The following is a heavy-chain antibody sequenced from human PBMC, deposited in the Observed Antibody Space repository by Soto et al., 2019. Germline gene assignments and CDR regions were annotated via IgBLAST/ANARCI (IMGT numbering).Heavy chain of an antibody. CDR1: GGTFSSFA. Sequence: QVQLVQSGAEVKTPGSSVKVSCKSSGGTFSSFAFSWVRQAPGEGLEWMGGLIVILGSTNYAQKFEGRVTITADEGSSTAYMEVSGLTAKDTAVYFCASGYYDSSGYSIDYWGQGTQVTVST. D-gene: IGHD3-22*01. V-gene: IGHV1-69*01. CDR3: ASGYYDSSGYSIDY. J-gene: IGHJ4*02. CDR2: LIVILGST.